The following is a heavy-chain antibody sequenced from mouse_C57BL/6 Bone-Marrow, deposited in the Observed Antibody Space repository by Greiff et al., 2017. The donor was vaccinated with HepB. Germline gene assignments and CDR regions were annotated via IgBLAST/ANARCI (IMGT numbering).Heavy chain of an antibody. D-gene: IGHD1-1*01. CDR1: GYTFTSYW. Sequence: VQLQQPGAELVRPGTSVKLSCKASGYTFTSYWMHWVKPRPGQGLEWIGVIDPSDSYTNYNQKFKGKATLTVDTSSSTAYMQLSSLTSEDSAVYYCARLDYGSRSARDYWGQGTSVTGSS. V-gene: IGHV1-59*01. J-gene: IGHJ4*01. CDR3: ARLDYGSRSARDY. CDR2: IDPSDSYT.